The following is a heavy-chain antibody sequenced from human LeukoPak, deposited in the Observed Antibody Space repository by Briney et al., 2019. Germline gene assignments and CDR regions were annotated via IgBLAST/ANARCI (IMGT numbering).Heavy chain of an antibody. CDR3: AKGYSSGESYVNNWFDP. V-gene: IGHV3-23*01. CDR2: ISGSGGST. CDR1: GGSFSGYY. Sequence: ETLSLTCAVYGGSFSGYYWSWIRQGPGKGLEWVSTISGSGGSTHYADSEKGRFIISRDNSKITLYLQMNTLRAEDTAVYYCAKGYSSGESYVNNWFDPWGQGTLVTVSS. D-gene: IGHD6-19*01. J-gene: IGHJ5*02.